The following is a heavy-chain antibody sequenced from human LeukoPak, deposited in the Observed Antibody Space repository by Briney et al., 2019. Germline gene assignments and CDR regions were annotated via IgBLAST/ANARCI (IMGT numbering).Heavy chain of an antibody. V-gene: IGHV1-8*01. Sequence: GASVKVSCKASGYTFTSYDINWVRQATGQGLEWMGWMNPNSGNTGYAQKFQGRVTMARNTSISTAYMELSSLRSEDTAVYYRVREGHDYYYYYYMDVWGKGTTVTVSS. J-gene: IGHJ6*03. CDR2: MNPNSGNT. CDR1: GYTFTSYD. CDR3: VREGHDYYYYYYMDV.